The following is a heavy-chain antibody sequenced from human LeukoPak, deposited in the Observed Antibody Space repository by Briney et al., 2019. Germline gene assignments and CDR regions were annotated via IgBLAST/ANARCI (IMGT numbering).Heavy chain of an antibody. D-gene: IGHD6-19*01. Sequence: PGGSLRLSCAASGVTFSSYSMNWVRQAPGKGLEWVSYITSSSSTIFYADSVKGRFTVSRDNAKNSLYLQMNSLRAEDTAVYYCARYATVAAHRDFDYWGQGTLVTVSS. CDR3: ARYATVAAHRDFDY. CDR1: GVTFSSYS. CDR2: ITSSSSTI. V-gene: IGHV3-48*01. J-gene: IGHJ4*02.